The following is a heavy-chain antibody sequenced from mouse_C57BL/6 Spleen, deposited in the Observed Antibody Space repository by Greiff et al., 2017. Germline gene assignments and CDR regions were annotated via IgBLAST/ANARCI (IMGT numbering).Heavy chain of an antibody. CDR2: ISSGSSTI. V-gene: IGHV5-17*01. J-gene: IGHJ3*01. D-gene: IGHD2-5*01. CDR1: GFTFSDYG. CDR3: ARPYYSNYFAY. Sequence: EVQVVESGGGLVKPGGSLTLSCAASGFTFSDYGMHWVRQAPEKGLEWVAYISSGSSTIYYAATLTGRFTISRDKAKNTLFLQITSLRSEDTAMYYCARPYYSNYFAYWGQGTLVTVSA.